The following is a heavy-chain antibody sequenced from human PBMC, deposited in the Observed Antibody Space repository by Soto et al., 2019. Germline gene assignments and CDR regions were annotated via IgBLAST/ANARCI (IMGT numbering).Heavy chain of an antibody. CDR2: VYHTGTT. D-gene: IGHD3-22*01. CDR3: ARALVTDYNSRDYHYYFAMDV. J-gene: IGHJ6*02. Sequence: PSETLSLTCTVSGGSITTGGSYWSWIRHLPGKGLEWIANVYHTGTTYYNPSLKSRVSMSVDTSQNQFSLILASVTAADTAVYYCARALVTDYNSRDYHYYFAMDVWGQGTSVTVSS. V-gene: IGHV4-31*03. CDR1: GGSITTGGSY.